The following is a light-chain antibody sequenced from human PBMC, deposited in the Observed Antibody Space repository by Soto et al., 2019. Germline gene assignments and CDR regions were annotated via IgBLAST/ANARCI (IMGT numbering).Light chain of an antibody. CDR2: DAS. CDR1: QSVSSY. CDR3: QQRRG. V-gene: IGKV3-11*01. Sequence: EIVLTQSPATLSLSPGERATLSCRASQSVSSYLAWYQQKPGQAPRLLIYDASNRATGIPARFSGSGSGTDFTLTISSLEPEDFAVYYCQQRRGFVEGTKMEIK. J-gene: IGKJ1*01.